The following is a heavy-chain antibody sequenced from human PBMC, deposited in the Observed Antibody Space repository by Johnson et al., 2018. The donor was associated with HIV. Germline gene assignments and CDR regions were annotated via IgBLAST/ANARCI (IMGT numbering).Heavy chain of an antibody. CDR1: GFTFSNHG. D-gene: IGHD3-10*01. Sequence: QVPLLESGGGVVQPGGSLRPPCAASGFTFSNHGMHWVRKAQGKGLEGVAFIRPDGSNKYYGDSVKGRFTISRDNSKNTLYLQMMSLRTEDTAVYFCAKVPSAVWFGEVIWGQGTMVTVSS. J-gene: IGHJ3*02. CDR3: AKVPSAVWFGEVI. V-gene: IGHV3-30*02. CDR2: IRPDGSNK.